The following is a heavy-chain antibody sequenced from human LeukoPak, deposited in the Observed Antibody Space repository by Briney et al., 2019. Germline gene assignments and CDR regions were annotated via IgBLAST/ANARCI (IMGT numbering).Heavy chain of an antibody. D-gene: IGHD4-17*01. Sequence: GASVKVSCKVSGYTLTELSMHWVRQAPGKGLEWMGGFDPEDGETIYAQKFQGRVTMTEDTSTDTAYMELSSLRSEDTAVYYCATLHDYGDYWWFDPWGQGTLVTVSS. CDR1: GYTLTELS. CDR2: FDPEDGET. CDR3: ATLHDYGDYWWFDP. J-gene: IGHJ5*02. V-gene: IGHV1-24*01.